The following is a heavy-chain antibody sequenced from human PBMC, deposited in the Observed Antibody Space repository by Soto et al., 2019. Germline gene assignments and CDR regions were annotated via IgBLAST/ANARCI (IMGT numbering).Heavy chain of an antibody. J-gene: IGHJ6*02. D-gene: IGHD5-18*01. CDR1: GFPFRDYA. CDR2: LSYDGSEK. V-gene: IGHV3-33*01. Sequence: QVQLVESGGGVVQPGRSLRLSCAASGFPFRDYAFHWVRQPPGKGLEWVAVLSYDGSEKYYGDSVKGRFTISRDNAKNMLYLQLSSLRAEDTAVYYCARGQLVTPGYYYGMDIWGQGTTVTVSS. CDR3: ARGQLVTPGYYYGMDI.